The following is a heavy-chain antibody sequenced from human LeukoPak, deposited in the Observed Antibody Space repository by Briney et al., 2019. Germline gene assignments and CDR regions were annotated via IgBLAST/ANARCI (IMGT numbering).Heavy chain of an antibody. D-gene: IGHD4-17*01. V-gene: IGHV4-59*11. CDR2: ISYIGST. CDR3: ARDLITVTKGFDI. Sequence: SETLSLTCAVSTDSFSSHYWSWIRQPPGKGLEWIGYISYIGSTNYNPSFKSRVTISIDTSKNQFSLKLRSVTAADTAVYYCARDLITVTKGFDIWGQGTMVSVSS. J-gene: IGHJ3*02. CDR1: TDSFSSHY.